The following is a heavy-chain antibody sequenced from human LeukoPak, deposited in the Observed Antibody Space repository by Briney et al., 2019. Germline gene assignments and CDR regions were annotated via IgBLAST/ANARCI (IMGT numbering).Heavy chain of an antibody. CDR1: GGSISSSSYY. J-gene: IGHJ4*02. D-gene: IGHD1-26*01. V-gene: IGHV4-39*07. CDR3: ARGEWDLLFDY. CDR2: IYYSGST. Sequence: PSETLSLTCTVSGGSISSSSYYWGWIRQPPGKGLEWIGSIYYSGSTYYNPSLKSRVTISVDTSKNQFSLKLSSVTAADTAVYYCARGEWDLLFDYWGQGSPVTVSS.